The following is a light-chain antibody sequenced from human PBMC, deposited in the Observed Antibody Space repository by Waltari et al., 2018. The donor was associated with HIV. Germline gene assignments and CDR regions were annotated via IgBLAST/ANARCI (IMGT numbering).Light chain of an antibody. CDR1: NIGSKN. V-gene: IGLV3-9*01. Sequence: SYELTQPLSVSVALGQTARITCGGDNIGSKNVHWYQQKPGQAPGLVIYRNTNRPSGIPELFSGSNSGNTATLTITRAQVGDEADYYCHVWDRATGVFGTGTTVTVL. CDR3: HVWDRATGV. J-gene: IGLJ1*01. CDR2: RNT.